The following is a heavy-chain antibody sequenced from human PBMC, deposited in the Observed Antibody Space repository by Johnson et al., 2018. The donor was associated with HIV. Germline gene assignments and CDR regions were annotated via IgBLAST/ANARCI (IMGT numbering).Heavy chain of an antibody. Sequence: EVHLVESGGGLVQPGGSLRLSCAASGFTFSSYWMHLVRQAPGKGLVWVSRINSDGSSTSYADSVKGRFTISRDNAKHTLYLQMNSLRVEDTAVYYCARGSRYTYDNDDAYLLHAFDIWGQGTMVTVSS. CDR1: GFTFSSYW. J-gene: IGHJ3*02. D-gene: IGHD3-22*01. CDR3: ARGSRYTYDNDDAYLLHAFDI. V-gene: IGHV3-74*02. CDR2: INSDGSST.